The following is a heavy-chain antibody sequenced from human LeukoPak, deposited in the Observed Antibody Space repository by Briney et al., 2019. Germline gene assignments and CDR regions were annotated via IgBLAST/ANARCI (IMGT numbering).Heavy chain of an antibody. D-gene: IGHD2-2*01. J-gene: IGHJ5*02. CDR3: ARSVVPAAMLNWFDP. CDR1: GGSISSYY. Sequence: SETLSLTCTVSGGSISSYYWSWIRQPPGKELEWLGYIYYSGSTNYNPSLKSRVTISVDTSKNQFSLKLSSVTAADTAVYYCARSVVPAAMLNWFDPWGQGTLVTVSS. V-gene: IGHV4-59*01. CDR2: IYYSGST.